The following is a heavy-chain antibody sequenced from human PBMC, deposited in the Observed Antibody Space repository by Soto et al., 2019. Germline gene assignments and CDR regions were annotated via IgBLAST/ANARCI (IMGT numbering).Heavy chain of an antibody. Sequence: EVQLAESGGDLVQPGGSLRLSCAVSGFTFSDHYMDWVRQAPGRGLEWVGRTKNRGESYIKVYAASVKNRFTISRDDSKKSLYLKMNSLKSEDTAVSYCVAYILGYVHWGQGTLVTVSS. CDR1: GFTFSDHY. J-gene: IGHJ4*02. CDR2: TKNRGESYIK. D-gene: IGHD5-12*01. V-gene: IGHV3-72*01. CDR3: VAYILGYVH.